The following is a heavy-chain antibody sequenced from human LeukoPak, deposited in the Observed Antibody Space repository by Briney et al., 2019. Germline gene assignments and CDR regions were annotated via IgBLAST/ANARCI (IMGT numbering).Heavy chain of an antibody. J-gene: IGHJ5*02. D-gene: IGHD3-22*01. CDR1: GGSISSSGYY. V-gene: IGHV4-39*01. CDR2: IYYSGST. Sequence: SETLSLTCTVSGGSISSSGYYWGWIRQPPGKGLEWIGSIYYSGSTYYNPSLKSRVTISVDTSKNQFSLKLSSVTAADTAVYYCARHYYDSRVGRPGRHDNWFDPWGQGTLVTVSS. CDR3: ARHYYDSRVGRPGRHDNWFDP.